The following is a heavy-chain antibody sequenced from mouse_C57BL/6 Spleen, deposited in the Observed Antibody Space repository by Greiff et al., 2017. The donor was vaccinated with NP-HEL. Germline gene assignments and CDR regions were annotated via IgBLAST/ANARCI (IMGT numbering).Heavy chain of an antibody. CDR3: AKLDGGLAWFAY. CDR2: IYPGDGDT. Sequence: VKLQQPGAELVKPGASVKISCKASGYAFSSYWMNWVKQRPGQGLEWIGQIYPGDGDTNYNGKFKGKATLTADKSSSTAYMQLSSLTSEDSAVCCGAKLDGGLAWFAYWGQGTLVTVSA. D-gene: IGHD1-1*02. CDR1: GYAFSSYW. J-gene: IGHJ3*01. V-gene: IGHV1-80*01.